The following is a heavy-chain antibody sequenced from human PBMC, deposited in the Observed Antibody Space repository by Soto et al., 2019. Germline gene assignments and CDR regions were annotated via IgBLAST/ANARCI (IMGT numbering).Heavy chain of an antibody. D-gene: IGHD5-12*01. V-gene: IGHV1-18*01. CDR2: ISTYNGDT. CDR3: AREGVAPYYYYGIDV. J-gene: IGHJ6*02. CDR1: GYTFTRSG. Sequence: ASVKVSCKASGYTFTRSGISWVRQAPGQGLEWMGWISTYNGDTNYAQTFQGRVTMTTDTSTSTVHMEVRSLRSDDTAVYYCAREGVAPYYYYGIDVWGHGTPVTVS.